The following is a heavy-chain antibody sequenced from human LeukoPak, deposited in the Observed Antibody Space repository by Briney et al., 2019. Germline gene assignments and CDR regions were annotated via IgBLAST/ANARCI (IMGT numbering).Heavy chain of an antibody. J-gene: IGHJ4*02. V-gene: IGHV4-34*01. CDR2: INHSGST. D-gene: IGHD3-22*01. CDR1: GGSFSGYY. CDR3: VTYYFDSSGPKKNY. Sequence: SETLSLACAVYGGSFSGYYWSWIRQPPGKGLEWLGEINHSGSTNYNPSLKSRVTISVDTSKKQFSLKLSSVTAADTAVYYCVTYYFDSSGPKKNYWGQGTLVTVSS.